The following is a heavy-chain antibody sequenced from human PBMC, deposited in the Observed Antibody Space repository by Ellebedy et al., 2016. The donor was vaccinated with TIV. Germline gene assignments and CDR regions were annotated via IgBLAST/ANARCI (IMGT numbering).Heavy chain of an antibody. Sequence: SETLSLXXTVSGRSFSSYYWSWIRQSAGKGLEWIGRIFMSGSTSYNPSLKNRVTMSVAASTTQLSLKLTSVTAADTAVYYCARDHPSGYYLAAFDIWGQGTMVTVSS. D-gene: IGHD1-26*01. V-gene: IGHV4-4*07. CDR3: ARDHPSGYYLAAFDI. CDR1: GRSFSSYY. CDR2: IFMSGST. J-gene: IGHJ3*02.